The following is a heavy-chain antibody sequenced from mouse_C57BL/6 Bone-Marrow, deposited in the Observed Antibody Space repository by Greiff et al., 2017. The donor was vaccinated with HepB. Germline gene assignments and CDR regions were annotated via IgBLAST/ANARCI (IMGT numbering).Heavy chain of an antibody. CDR1: GFTFSDYG. CDR2: ISNLAYSI. J-gene: IGHJ4*01. CDR3: ARRLRYAMDY. Sequence: EVHLVESGGGLVQPGGSLKLSYAASGFTFSDYGMAWVRQAPRKGPEWVAFISNLAYSIYYADTVTGRFTISRENAKNTLYLEMSSLRSEDTAMYYCARRLRYAMDYWGQGTSVTVSS. V-gene: IGHV5-15*04.